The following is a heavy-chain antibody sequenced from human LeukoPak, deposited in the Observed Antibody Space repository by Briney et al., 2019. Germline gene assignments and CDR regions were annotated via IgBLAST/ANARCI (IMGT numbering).Heavy chain of an antibody. CDR1: GFTFSSYS. D-gene: IGHD2-2*01. CDR3: ARVPVVVPAAGGGWFDP. V-gene: IGHV3-48*01. Sequence: GGSLRLSCAASGFTFSSYSMNWVRQAPGKGLEWASYISSSSSTIYYADSVKGRFTISRDNAKNSLYLQMNSLRAEDTAVYYCARVPVVVPAAGGGWFDPWGQGTLVTVSS. CDR2: ISSSSSTI. J-gene: IGHJ5*02.